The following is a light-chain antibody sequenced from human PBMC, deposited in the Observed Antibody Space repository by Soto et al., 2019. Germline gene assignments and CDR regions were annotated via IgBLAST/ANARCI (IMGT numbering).Light chain of an antibody. Sequence: DIQMTQSPSTLSGSVGDRVTITCRASQTISSWLAWYQQKPGKAPKLLIYDASSLESGVPSRFSGSGSGTEFTLTISSLQPDDFATYYRQQYNSYSWTFGQGTKVDIK. J-gene: IGKJ1*01. CDR1: QTISSW. V-gene: IGKV1-5*01. CDR2: DAS. CDR3: QQYNSYSWT.